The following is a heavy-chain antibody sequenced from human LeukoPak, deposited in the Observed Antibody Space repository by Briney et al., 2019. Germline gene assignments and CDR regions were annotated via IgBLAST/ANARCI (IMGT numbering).Heavy chain of an antibody. V-gene: IGHV4-59*08. J-gene: IGHJ4*02. Sequence: SETLSLTCTVSGGSISSYYWSWIRQPPGKGLDWIGYIYYSGSTNYNPSLKSRVTISVDTSKNQFSLKLSSVTAADTAVYYCARRLVNWNPFDYWGQGTLVTVSS. CDR2: IYYSGST. D-gene: IGHD1-1*01. CDR3: ARRLVNWNPFDY. CDR1: GGSISSYY.